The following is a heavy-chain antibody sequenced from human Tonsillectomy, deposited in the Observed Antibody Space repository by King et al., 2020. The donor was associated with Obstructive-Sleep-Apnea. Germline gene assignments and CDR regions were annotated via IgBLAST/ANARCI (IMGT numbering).Heavy chain of an antibody. D-gene: IGHD3-10*01. CDR2: IYYSGRT. V-gene: IGHV4-39*07. Sequence: QLQESGPGLVKPSETLSLTCTVSGGSVSNSDYYWGWIRQPPGKGLEWIGYIYYSGRTYDNPSLKSRVTISIDTSKNQFSLKLSSVTAADTAVYYCARDSGPWGQGTLVTVSS. J-gene: IGHJ4*02. CDR1: GGSVSNSDYY. CDR3: ARDSGP.